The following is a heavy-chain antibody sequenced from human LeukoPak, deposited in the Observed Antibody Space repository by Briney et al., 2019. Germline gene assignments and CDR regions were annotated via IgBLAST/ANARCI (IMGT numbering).Heavy chain of an antibody. J-gene: IGHJ5*02. Sequence: SETLSRTYAGHGGALRGEYWGWIGEPSGKGLEGMGEVNHSGITSYNPSLNSRVTISVDTSKNQFSLKLSYVTAADTAVYYCARGGGRYSYGPRFDPWGQGTLVTVSS. V-gene: IGHV4-34*01. CDR3: ARGGGRYSYGPRFDP. D-gene: IGHD5-18*01. CDR1: GGALRGEY. CDR2: VNHSGIT.